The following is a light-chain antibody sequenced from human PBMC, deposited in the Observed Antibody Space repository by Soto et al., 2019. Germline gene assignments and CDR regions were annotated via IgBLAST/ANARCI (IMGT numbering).Light chain of an antibody. CDR3: QSYDSSLRGSV. Sequence: QSVLTQPTSVSGAPGQRVTISCTGSSSNIGAGYDVHWYQQLPGTAPNLLIYDNTNRPSGVPDRFSGSKSGTSASLAITGLQAEDEADYYCQSYDSSLRGSVFGSGTKVT. CDR2: DNT. CDR1: SSNIGAGYD. J-gene: IGLJ1*01. V-gene: IGLV1-40*01.